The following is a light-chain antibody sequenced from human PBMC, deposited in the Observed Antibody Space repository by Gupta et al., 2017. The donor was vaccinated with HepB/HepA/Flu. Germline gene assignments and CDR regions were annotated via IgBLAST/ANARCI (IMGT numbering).Light chain of an antibody. J-gene: IGKJ4*01. Sequence: EIVLTQSPGTLSLSPGERATLSCRASQSISSFLAWYQQTPGQAPRLLIYGASNRATGIPARFSGSGSGTXFTLTIXNREPEDFAVYYCQQRYNWPLTFGXGTKVEIK. CDR1: QSISSF. V-gene: IGKV3-11*01. CDR3: QQRYNWPLT. CDR2: GAS.